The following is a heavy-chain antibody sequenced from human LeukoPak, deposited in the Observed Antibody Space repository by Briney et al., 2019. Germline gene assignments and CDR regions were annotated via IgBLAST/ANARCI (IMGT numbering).Heavy chain of an antibody. CDR1: GGSISNYY. J-gene: IGHJ4*02. CDR2: IYYSGNT. V-gene: IGHV4-59*01. Sequence: DPSETLSLTCNVSGGSISNYYWSWIRQSPGKGLEWIGYIYYSGNTNYNPSLKSRVTISVDTSKNQFSLKLSSVTAADTAVYYCAREREGYEYYFDYWGQGTLVTVSS. CDR3: AREREGYEYYFDY. D-gene: IGHD5-18*01.